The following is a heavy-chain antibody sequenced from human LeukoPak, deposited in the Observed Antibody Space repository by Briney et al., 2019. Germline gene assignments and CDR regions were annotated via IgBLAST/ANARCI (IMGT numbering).Heavy chain of an antibody. Sequence: ASVKVSCKASGYTFTRYYMHWVRQAPGQGLEWMGWINPNSGGTNYAQKFQGRVTMTRDTSISTAYMELSRLRSDDTAVYYCANIAVAGTGGDAFDIWGQGTMVTVSS. CDR3: ANIAVAGTGGDAFDI. CDR2: INPNSGGT. V-gene: IGHV1-2*02. D-gene: IGHD6-19*01. J-gene: IGHJ3*02. CDR1: GYTFTRYY.